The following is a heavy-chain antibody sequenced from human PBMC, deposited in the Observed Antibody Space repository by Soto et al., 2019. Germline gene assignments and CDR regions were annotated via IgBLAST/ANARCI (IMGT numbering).Heavy chain of an antibody. D-gene: IGHD1-7*01. J-gene: IGHJ6*02. CDR1: GYTFTSYG. CDR3: AKTTLVNYYYYGMDV. V-gene: IGHV1-18*01. Sequence: QVQLVQSGAEVKKPGASVKVSCKASGYTFTSYGISWVRQAPGQGLEWMGWISAYNGNTKYAQKLQGRVTMTTDTSTSTAYMELRSLRSDDTAVYYCAKTTLVNYYYYGMDVWGQGTTVTVSS. CDR2: ISAYNGNT.